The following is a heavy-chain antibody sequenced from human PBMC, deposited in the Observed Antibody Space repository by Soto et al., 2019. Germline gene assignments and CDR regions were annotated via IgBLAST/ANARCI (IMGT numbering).Heavy chain of an antibody. Sequence: QVQLVQSGAEVKKPGASVKVSCKASDYIFITYGISWVRQAPGQGLEWMGRISTYNGNTNYAQNLQGRVTMTADTSTNTAYMELRSLRSDDTAVYYCARDLDGSGSYYTGYWGPGTLVTVSS. CDR1: DYIFITYG. CDR3: ARDLDGSGSYYTGY. CDR2: ISTYNGNT. D-gene: IGHD3-10*01. J-gene: IGHJ4*02. V-gene: IGHV1-18*01.